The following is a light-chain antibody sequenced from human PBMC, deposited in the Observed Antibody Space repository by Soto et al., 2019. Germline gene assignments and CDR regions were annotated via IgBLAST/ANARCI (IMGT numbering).Light chain of an antibody. CDR3: SSYTRSNTGV. V-gene: IGLV2-14*03. CDR1: SSDVGGYNY. CDR2: DVS. Sequence: QSALTQPVSVSGSPGQSITISCTGTSSDVGGYNYVSWYQQHPGKAPKLMIYDVSNRPSGVSNRFSGSKSGNTASLTISGLQTEDEADYYCSSYTRSNTGVFGGGTKLTVL. J-gene: IGLJ3*02.